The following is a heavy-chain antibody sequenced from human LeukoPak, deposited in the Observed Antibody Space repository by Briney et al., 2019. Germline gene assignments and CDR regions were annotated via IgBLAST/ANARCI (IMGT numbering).Heavy chain of an antibody. Sequence: ASVKVSCKASGYSFVGYGMTWVRQAPGQGLEWMGWFNPENGNTNYAQKVQGRVTMTADTSTSTSYMELRSLRSEDTAVYYCATSNPRPTFRSSGPEASFEAFDIWGQGTMVTVSS. CDR1: GYSFVGYG. V-gene: IGHV1-18*01. J-gene: IGHJ3*02. CDR3: ATSNPRPTFRSSGPEASFEAFDI. D-gene: IGHD6-19*01. CDR2: FNPENGNT.